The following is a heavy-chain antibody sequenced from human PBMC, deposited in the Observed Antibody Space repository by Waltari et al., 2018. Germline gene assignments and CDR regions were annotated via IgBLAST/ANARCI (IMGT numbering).Heavy chain of an antibody. D-gene: IGHD6-19*01. CDR1: GATFSSYA. CDR3: ARVPVRGSGGGVGMDV. J-gene: IGHJ6*02. Sequence: QLHLVQSGAEVKQPGSSVQVPCKASGATFSSYARSCARQAPGQGLEWMGGIIPIFGTANYAQKFQGRVTITADESTSTAYMELSSLRSEDTAVYYCARVPVRGSGGGVGMDVWGQGTTVTVSS. V-gene: IGHV1-69*01. CDR2: IIPIFGTA.